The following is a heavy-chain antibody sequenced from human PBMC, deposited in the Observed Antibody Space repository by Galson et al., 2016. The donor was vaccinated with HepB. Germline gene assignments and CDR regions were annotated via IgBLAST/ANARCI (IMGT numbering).Heavy chain of an antibody. J-gene: IGHJ4*02. Sequence: SVKVSCKASGGTFSNYTISWVRQAPGQGLEWMGGIVPMFGSANYAQKFQGRVTITADESTGTAYMELTSLRSEDTAIYYCARDRMDGSTIGSWGQGTLVTVSS. CDR3: ARDRMDGSTIGS. CDR1: GGTFSNYT. V-gene: IGHV1-69*13. CDR2: IVPMFGSA. D-gene: IGHD6-13*01.